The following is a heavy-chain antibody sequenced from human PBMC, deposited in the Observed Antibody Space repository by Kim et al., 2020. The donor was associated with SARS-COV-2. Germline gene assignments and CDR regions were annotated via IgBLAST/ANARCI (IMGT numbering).Heavy chain of an antibody. D-gene: IGHD3-10*01. CDR3: ARDQKSVGSLWFDP. CDR2: ISSSSSTI. Sequence: GGSLRLSCAASGFTFSSYSMNWVRQAPGKGLEWVSYISSSSSTIYYADSVKGRFTISRDNAKNSLYLQMNSLRDEDTAVYYCARDQKSVGSLWFDPWGQGTLVTVSS. CDR1: GFTFSSYS. V-gene: IGHV3-48*02. J-gene: IGHJ5*02.